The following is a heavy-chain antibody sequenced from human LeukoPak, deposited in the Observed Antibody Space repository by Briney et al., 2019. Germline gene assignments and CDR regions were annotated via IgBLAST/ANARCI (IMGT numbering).Heavy chain of an antibody. CDR2: IYHSGST. CDR3: ARVRFGELLFDYFDY. J-gene: IGHJ4*02. CDR1: GGSISSYY. V-gene: IGHV4-38-2*02. D-gene: IGHD3-10*01. Sequence: PSETLSLTCTVSGGSISSYYWSWIRQPPGKGLEWIGSIYHSGSTYYNPSLKSRVTISVDTSKNQFSLKLSSVTAADTAVYYCARVRFGELLFDYFDYWGQGTLVTVSS.